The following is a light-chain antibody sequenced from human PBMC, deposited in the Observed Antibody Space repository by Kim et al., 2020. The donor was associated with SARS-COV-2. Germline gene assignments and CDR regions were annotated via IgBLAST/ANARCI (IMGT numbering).Light chain of an antibody. CDR1: SSNIGSNT. CDR3: AAWNDSLNGYVV. Sequence: ELTQPPSAPGTPGQRVTISCSGSSSNIGSNTVNWYQQLPGTAPKLLIYSNNQRPSGVPDRFSGSKSGTSASLAISGLQSEDEADYYCAAWNDSLNGYVVFGGGTQLTVL. J-gene: IGLJ2*01. V-gene: IGLV1-44*01. CDR2: SNN.